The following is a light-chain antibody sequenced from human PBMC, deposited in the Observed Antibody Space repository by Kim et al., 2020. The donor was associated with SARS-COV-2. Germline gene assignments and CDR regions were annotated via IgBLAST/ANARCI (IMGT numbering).Light chain of an antibody. J-gene: IGKJ5*01. CDR3: QQSYSTPHIT. CDR1: QSIGDY. CDR2: AAS. Sequence: AVGDRVTITCRARQSIGDYLNWYQHRPGKAPKLLIHAASSLQSDVPSRFSGSGSVTDFTLTISGLQPEDFTTYFCQQSYSTPHITFGPGTRLEIK. V-gene: IGKV1-39*01.